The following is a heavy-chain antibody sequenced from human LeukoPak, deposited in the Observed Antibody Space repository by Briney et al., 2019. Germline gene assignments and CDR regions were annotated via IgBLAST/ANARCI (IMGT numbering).Heavy chain of an antibody. CDR2: ISGSGGST. CDR1: GFTFSSYA. V-gene: IGHV3-23*01. D-gene: IGHD3-3*01. J-gene: IGHJ4*02. Sequence: GGSLRLSCAASGFTFSSYAMSWVRQAPGKGLEWVSAISGSGGSTYYADSVKGRFTISRDNSKNTLYLQMNSLRAEDTAVYYCAKDPQLRFLEWLFDYWGQGTLVTVSS. CDR3: AKDPQLRFLEWLFDY.